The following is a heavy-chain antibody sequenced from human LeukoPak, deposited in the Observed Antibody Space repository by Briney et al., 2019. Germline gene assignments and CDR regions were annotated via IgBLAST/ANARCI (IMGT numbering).Heavy chain of an antibody. D-gene: IGHD5-18*01. CDR1: GYTFTDYY. CDR3: ARDTTMITYWFDP. J-gene: IGHJ5*02. CDR2: INPNSGGT. V-gene: IGHV1-2*02. Sequence: ASVKVSCKASGYTFTDYYMEWVRQAPGQGLEWMGWINPNSGGTNYAQKFQGRVTMTRDTSVSTAYMELNRLRSDDTGVYYCARDTTMITYWFDPWGQGTLVTVSS.